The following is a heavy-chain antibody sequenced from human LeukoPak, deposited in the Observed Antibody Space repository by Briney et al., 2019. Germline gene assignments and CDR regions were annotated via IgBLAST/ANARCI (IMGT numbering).Heavy chain of an antibody. Sequence: SETLSLTCTVSGGSISSSSYYWGWIRQPPGKGLEWIGSIHYSGTTYYNPSLKSRVTISVDTSKKQFSLKLRSVTAADTALYYCARIGATGGYWGQGTLVTVSS. CDR2: IHYSGTT. CDR1: GGSISSSSYY. J-gene: IGHJ4*02. V-gene: IGHV4-39*07. CDR3: ARIGATGGY. D-gene: IGHD2-8*02.